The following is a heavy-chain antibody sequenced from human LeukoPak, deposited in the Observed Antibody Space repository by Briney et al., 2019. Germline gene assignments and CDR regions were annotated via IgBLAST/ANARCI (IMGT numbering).Heavy chain of an antibody. D-gene: IGHD3-10*01. CDR3: AREMYYYGSGTSVFDY. CDR1: GFTFSSYS. V-gene: IGHV3-21*01. J-gene: IGHJ4*02. CDR2: ISSSSSYI. Sequence: PGGSLRLSCAASGFTFSSYSMNWVRQAPGKGLEWVSSISSSSSYIYYADSVKGRFTISRDNAKNSLYLQMNSLRAEDTAVYYCAREMYYYGSGTSVFDYWGQGTLVTVSS.